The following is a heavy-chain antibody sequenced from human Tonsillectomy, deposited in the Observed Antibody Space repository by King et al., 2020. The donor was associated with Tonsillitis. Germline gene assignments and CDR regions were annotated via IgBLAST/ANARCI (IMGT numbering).Heavy chain of an antibody. J-gene: IGHJ5*02. D-gene: IGHD1/OR15-1a*01. CDR2: ITPFNGNT. V-gene: IGHV1-45*02. CDR1: GYTFTYRY. Sequence: QLVQSGAEVKKTGSSVKVSCKASGYTFTYRYLHWVRPAPGQALEWMGWITPFNGNTNYAQKFQDRVTITRDRSMSTAYMELSSLTSEDTAMYYCTTCGPSGEHCFDPWGQGTLVTVSS. CDR3: TTCGPSGEHCFDP.